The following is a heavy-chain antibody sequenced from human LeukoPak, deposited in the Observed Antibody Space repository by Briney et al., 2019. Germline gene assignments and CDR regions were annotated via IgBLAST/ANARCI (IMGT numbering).Heavy chain of an antibody. J-gene: IGHJ4*02. CDR1: GESISDYY. V-gene: IGHV4-34*01. CDR3: VRATAAGSGRAFDY. D-gene: IGHD3-10*01. CDR2: IHHSKGT. Sequence: SETLSLTCAVYGESISDYYWTWIRQFPGKGLEWIGEIHHSKGTNYNPSLKSLLTMSVDRSKNQFSLKLSSVTAADTAIYYCVRATAAGSGRAFDYWAQGSLVTVSS.